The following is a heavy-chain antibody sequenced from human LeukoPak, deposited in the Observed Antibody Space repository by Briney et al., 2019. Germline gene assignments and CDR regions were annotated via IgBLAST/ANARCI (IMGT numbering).Heavy chain of an antibody. CDR2: INPNSGGT. Sequence: ASVKVSCKASGYTFTGYYMHWVRQAPGQGLEWMGWINPNSGGTNYARKFQGRVTMTRDTSISTAYMELSRLRSDDTAVYYCARSHSNIPQHHWTTYYDFWSGHRGDYYYMDVWGKGTTVTVSS. D-gene: IGHD3-3*01. J-gene: IGHJ6*03. V-gene: IGHV1-2*02. CDR3: ARSHSNIPQHHWTTYYDFWSGHRGDYYYMDV. CDR1: GYTFTGYY.